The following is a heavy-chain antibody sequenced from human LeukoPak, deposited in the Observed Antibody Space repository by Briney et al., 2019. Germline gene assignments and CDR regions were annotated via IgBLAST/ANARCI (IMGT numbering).Heavy chain of an antibody. CDR1: GFTFSSYW. CDR2: INADGTST. J-gene: IGHJ4*02. CDR3: ARGDRSGYFDY. D-gene: IGHD3-22*01. Sequence: GGSLRLSCPASGFTFSSYWMHWVRQTPGKGLVWVSRINADGTSTNYADSVKGRFTVSRDNAKNTLYLQMNSLRAEDTAVYYCARGDRSGYFDYWGQGTLVTVSS. V-gene: IGHV3-74*01.